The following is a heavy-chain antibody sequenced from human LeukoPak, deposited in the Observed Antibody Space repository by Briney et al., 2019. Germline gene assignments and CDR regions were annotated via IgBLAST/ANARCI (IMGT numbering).Heavy chain of an antibody. Sequence: GGSLRLSCAASGFTFNNYAMHWVRQAPGKGLEYVSGISSNGVSAYYANSVKGRFTISRDNSKNTLYLQMASLRAEDMAVYYCARRFASSEFFSDYWGQGTLVTVSS. J-gene: IGHJ4*02. CDR2: ISSNGVSA. CDR1: GFTFNNYA. D-gene: IGHD3-22*01. V-gene: IGHV3-64*01. CDR3: ARRFASSEFFSDY.